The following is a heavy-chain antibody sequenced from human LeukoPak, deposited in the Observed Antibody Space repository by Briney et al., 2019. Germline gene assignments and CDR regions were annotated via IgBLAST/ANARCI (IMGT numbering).Heavy chain of an antibody. J-gene: IGHJ4*02. CDR2: ISGGGGST. D-gene: IGHD1-26*01. CDR1: GFTLTSYS. Sequence: GGSLRLSCAASGFTLTSYSMNWVRQAPGKGLEWVSIISGGGGSTYYADSVKGRFTISRDNSKNTLYLQVNSLRAEDTAVYYCAKGGKWDVTPFDYWGQGTLVTVSS. V-gene: IGHV3-23*01. CDR3: AKGGKWDVTPFDY.